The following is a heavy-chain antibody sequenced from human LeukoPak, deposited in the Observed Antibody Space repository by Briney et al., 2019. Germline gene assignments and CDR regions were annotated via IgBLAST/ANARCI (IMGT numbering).Heavy chain of an antibody. V-gene: IGHV4-39*07. CDR1: GGSISSYY. CDR2: IYYSGST. CDR3: ARAVPLNWFDP. D-gene: IGHD2-2*01. Sequence: SETLSLTCTVSGGSISSYYWGWIRQPPGKGLEWIGSIYYSGSTYYNPSLKSRVTISVDTSKNQFSLKLSSVTAADTAVYYCARAVPLNWFDPWGQGTLVTVSS. J-gene: IGHJ5*02.